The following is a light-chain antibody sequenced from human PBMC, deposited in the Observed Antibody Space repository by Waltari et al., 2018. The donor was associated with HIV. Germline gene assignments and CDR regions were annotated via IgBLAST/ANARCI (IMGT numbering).Light chain of an antibody. J-gene: IGKJ4*01. V-gene: IGKV3-20*01. CDR3: QQYGSSSDT. CDR2: GAS. Sequence: EIVLTQSPGTLSLSPGERATLPCRATQRVSSNYLAWYSHKPGQAPRLLIYGASNRATSISDRFSGSGSGTDVTLTISRLEPEDFAVYDCQQYGSSSDTFGGGTKVEIK. CDR1: QRVSSNY.